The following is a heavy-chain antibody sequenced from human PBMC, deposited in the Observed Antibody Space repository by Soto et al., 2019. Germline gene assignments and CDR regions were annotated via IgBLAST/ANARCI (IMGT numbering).Heavy chain of an antibody. V-gene: IGHV5-10-1*01. J-gene: IGHJ4*02. CDR3: VRHPDHYDRDY. D-gene: IGHD3-22*01. CDR1: GYSFTSHW. CDR2: IDPSDSYT. Sequence: PGESLKISCKGSGYSFTSHWISWVRQMPGKGLEWMGRIDPSDSYTNYSPSFQGRVTISSDKSLSTAYLQWSSLQASDTAMYYCVRHPDHYDRDYWGQGTLVTVSS.